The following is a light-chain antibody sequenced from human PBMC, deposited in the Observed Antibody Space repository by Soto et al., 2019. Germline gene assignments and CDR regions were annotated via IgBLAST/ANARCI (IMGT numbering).Light chain of an antibody. Sequence: QPVLTQPASVSGSPGQSITISGTGTASDIAAYDYVSWYQQHPGKAPKLMIYEVTNRPSGVSNRFSGSKSGNTASLTISGLQAEDEADYYCTSYKRGATPVTFGGGTELTVL. V-gene: IGLV2-14*01. CDR2: EVT. CDR1: ASDIAAYDY. J-gene: IGLJ3*02. CDR3: TSYKRGATPVT.